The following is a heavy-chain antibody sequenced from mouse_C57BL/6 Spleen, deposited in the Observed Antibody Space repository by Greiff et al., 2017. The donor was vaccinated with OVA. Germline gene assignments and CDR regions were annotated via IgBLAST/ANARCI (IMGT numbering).Heavy chain of an antibody. V-gene: IGHV2-2*01. D-gene: IGHD4-1*01. J-gene: IGHJ3*01. CDR1: GFSLTSYG. Sequence: VKLVESGPGLVQPSQSLSITCTVSGFSLTSYGVHWVRQSPGKGLEWLGVIWSGGSTDYNAAFISRLSISKDNSKSQVFFKMNSLQADDTAIYYCATLWDWFAYWGQGTLVTVSA. CDR3: ATLWDWFAY. CDR2: IWSGGST.